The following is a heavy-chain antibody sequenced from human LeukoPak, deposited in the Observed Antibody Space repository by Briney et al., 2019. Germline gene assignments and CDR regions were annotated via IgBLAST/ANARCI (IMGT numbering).Heavy chain of an antibody. Sequence: PGGSLSLSCPATGFTFSSYEMNWVRQAPGKGLEWVSYISSSGSTIYYADSVKGRFTISRDNAKNSLYLQMNSLRAEDTAVYYCARGLGYMDVWGKGTTVTISS. V-gene: IGHV3-48*03. CDR2: ISSSGSTI. J-gene: IGHJ6*03. D-gene: IGHD3-16*01. CDR1: GFTFSSYE. CDR3: ARGLGYMDV.